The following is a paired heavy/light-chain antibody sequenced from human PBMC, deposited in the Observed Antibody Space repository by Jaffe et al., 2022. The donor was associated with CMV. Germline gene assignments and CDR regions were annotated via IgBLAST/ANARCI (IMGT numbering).Heavy chain of an antibody. CDR1: GFTFRNYD. D-gene: IGHD1-1*01. CDR3: AKDRLEHGHPSGFDF. CDR2: ISASGDST. J-gene: IGHJ4*02. V-gene: IGHV3-23*04. Sequence: EVQLEESGGGLVQPGGSLRLSCAASGFTFRNYDMSWVRQAPGKGLEWVSGISASGDSTYYADSVKGRFSISRDNSKNTLFLQMNSLRAEDTAVYYCAKDRLEHGHPSGFDFWGQGTLVTVSS.
Light chain of an antibody. CDR1: ELGYRY. CDR3: QAWDSNTVVL. J-gene: IGLJ2*01. Sequence: SYELTQPPSVSVSPGQTASITCSGDELGYRYACWYQQKPGQSPVLVIYQNTKRPSGIPERFSGSNSGNTATLTISGTQAMDEADYYCQAWDSNTVVLFGGGTKLTVL. CDR2: QNT. V-gene: IGLV3-1*01.